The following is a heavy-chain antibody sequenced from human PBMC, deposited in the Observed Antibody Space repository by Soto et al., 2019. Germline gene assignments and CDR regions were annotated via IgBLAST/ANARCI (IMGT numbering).Heavy chain of an antibody. CDR2: IYSGGTT. V-gene: IGHV3-66*01. Sequence: GGSLRLSYAASGFTVSGNYMSWVRQAPGKGLEWVSIIYSGGTTYYADSVKGRFTISRDNSKNTLYLQMNSLRAEDTAVYYCLRDAFDSTGYYLQGHYWGQGTLVTVSS. CDR1: GFTVSGNY. CDR3: LRDAFDSTGYYLQGHY. J-gene: IGHJ4*02. D-gene: IGHD3-22*01.